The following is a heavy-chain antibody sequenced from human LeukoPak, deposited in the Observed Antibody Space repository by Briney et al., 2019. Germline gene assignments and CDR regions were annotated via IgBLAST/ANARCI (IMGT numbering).Heavy chain of an antibody. CDR3: ARGDCSGGSCYSRSRTYGMDV. CDR2: INHRGST. D-gene: IGHD2-15*01. J-gene: IGHJ6*04. CDR1: GGSFSGYY. Sequence: SETLSLTCAVYGGSFSGYYWSWVRQPPGKGLEWIGEINHRGSTNYNPSLKSRVTISVDTSKNQFSLKLSSVTAADTAVYYRARGDCSGGSCYSRSRTYGMDVWGKGTTVTVSS. V-gene: IGHV4-34*01.